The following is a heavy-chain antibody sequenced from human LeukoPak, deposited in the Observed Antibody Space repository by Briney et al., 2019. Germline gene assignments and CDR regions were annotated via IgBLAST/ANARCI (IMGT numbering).Heavy chain of an antibody. CDR1: GFTFSSYA. J-gene: IGHJ4*02. D-gene: IGHD3-22*01. Sequence: TGGSLRLSCAASGFTFSSYAMHWVRQAPGKGLEWVAVISYDGSNKYYADSVKGRFTISRDNSKNTLYLQTNSLRAEDTAVYYCARAAYYYDSSGYLSPLDYWGQGTLVTVSS. CDR2: ISYDGSNK. V-gene: IGHV3-30*04. CDR3: ARAAYYYDSSGYLSPLDY.